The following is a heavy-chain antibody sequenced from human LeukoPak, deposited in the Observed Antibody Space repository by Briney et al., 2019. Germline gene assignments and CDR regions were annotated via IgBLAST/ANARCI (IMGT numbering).Heavy chain of an antibody. V-gene: IGHV4-38-2*02. CDR2: IYHSGST. J-gene: IGHJ6*04. Sequence: SETLSLTCTVSGYSISSGYYWGWIRPPPGKGLEWIGSIYHSGSTFYNPSLKSLVTISVDTSKDQFSLKLTSVTAAGTAGYYCADQIYSGWYVWGKGTTVTISS. CDR3: ADQIYSGWYV. CDR1: GYSISSGYY. D-gene: IGHD6-19*01.